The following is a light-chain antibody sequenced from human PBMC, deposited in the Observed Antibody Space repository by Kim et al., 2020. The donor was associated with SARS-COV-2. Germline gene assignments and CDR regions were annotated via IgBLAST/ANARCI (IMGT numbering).Light chain of an antibody. V-gene: IGLV2-14*03. CDR3: SSYTSSSTRV. Sequence: QSALTQPASVSGSPGQSITISCTGTSSDVGGYNYVSWYPQHPGKAPKLMIYDVSNRPSGVSNRFSGSKSGNTASLTISGLQAEDEADYYCSSYTSSSTRVSGTGTKVTVL. J-gene: IGLJ1*01. CDR2: DVS. CDR1: SSDVGGYNY.